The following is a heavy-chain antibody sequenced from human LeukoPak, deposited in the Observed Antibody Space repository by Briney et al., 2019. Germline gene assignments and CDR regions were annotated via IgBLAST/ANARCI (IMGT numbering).Heavy chain of an antibody. CDR3: ARDKQYQLLSYAFDI. CDR1: GFTFSSYS. CDR2: ISSSSYI. J-gene: IGHJ3*02. V-gene: IGHV3-21*01. D-gene: IGHD2-2*01. Sequence: GGSLRLSCAASGFTFSSYSMNWVRQAPGKGLEWVSSISSSSYIYYADSVKARFTISRDNAKNSLYLQMNSLRAEDTAVYYCARDKQYQLLSYAFDIWGQGTMVTVSS.